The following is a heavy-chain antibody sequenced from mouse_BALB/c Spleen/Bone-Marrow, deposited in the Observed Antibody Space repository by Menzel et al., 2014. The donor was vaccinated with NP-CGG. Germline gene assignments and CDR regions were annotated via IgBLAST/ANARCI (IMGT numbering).Heavy chain of an antibody. Sequence: LQESGAELVRPGSSVKISCKAPGYAFSNYWMNWVKQRPGQGLEWIGQIYPGDTDIHYNGKFKGKATLTADKSSSTAYMQLSSLTSEDSAVYFCASRGDYSYAMDYWGQGTSVTVSS. CDR3: ASRGDYSYAMDY. CDR1: GYAFSNYW. V-gene: IGHV1-80*01. D-gene: IGHD1-1*01. J-gene: IGHJ4*01. CDR2: IYPGDTDI.